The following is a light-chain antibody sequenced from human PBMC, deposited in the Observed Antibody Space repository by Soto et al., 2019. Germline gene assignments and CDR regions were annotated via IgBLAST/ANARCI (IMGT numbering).Light chain of an antibody. V-gene: IGLV1-40*01. J-gene: IGLJ2*01. CDR3: QSYDSSLSGSVV. CDR2: GNS. CDR1: SSNIGAGYD. Sequence: QSALTQPASVSGSPGQSITISCTGSSSNIGAGYDVHWYQQLPGTAPKLLIYGNSNRPSGVPDRFSGSKSGTSASLAITGLQAEDEADDYCQSYDSSLSGSVVFGGGTKVTVL.